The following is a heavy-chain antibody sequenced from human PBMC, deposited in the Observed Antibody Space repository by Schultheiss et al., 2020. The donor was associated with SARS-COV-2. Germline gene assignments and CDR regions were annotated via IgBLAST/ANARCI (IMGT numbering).Heavy chain of an antibody. CDR2: IYYSGST. J-gene: IGHJ6*03. CDR3: ARDLTAGKYYYYMDV. CDR1: GGSISSGGYY. V-gene: IGHV4-31*01. D-gene: IGHD2-8*02. Sequence: SETLSLTCTVSGGSISSGGYYWSWIRQHPGKGLEWIGYIYYSGSTYYNPSLKSLVTISVDTSKNQFSLKLSSVTAADTAVYYCARDLTAGKYYYYMDVWGKGTTVTVSS.